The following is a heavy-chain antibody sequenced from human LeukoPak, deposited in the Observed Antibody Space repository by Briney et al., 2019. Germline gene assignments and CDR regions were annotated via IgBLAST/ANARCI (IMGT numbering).Heavy chain of an antibody. Sequence: GGSLRLSCAASGFTFSNYAMSWVRQAPGKGLEWVSVIYSGGSTYYADSVKGRFTISRDNSKNTLYLQMNSLRAEDTAVYYCASSLRYCSGGSCYSHDAFDIWGQGTMVTVSS. CDR1: GFTFSNYA. J-gene: IGHJ3*02. D-gene: IGHD2-15*01. CDR3: ASSLRYCSGGSCYSHDAFDI. V-gene: IGHV3-53*01. CDR2: IYSGGST.